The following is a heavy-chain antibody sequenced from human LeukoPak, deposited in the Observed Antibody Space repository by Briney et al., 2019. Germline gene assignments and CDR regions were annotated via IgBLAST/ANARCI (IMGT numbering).Heavy chain of an antibody. J-gene: IGHJ3*01. D-gene: IGHD4-17*01. Sequence: SVRVSCKSSEGTFTSHVITWVRQAPGQGLEWMGSIIPIFGMIHYAQKFQGRVTITADKSTTTAFMELNSLISEDTAVYYCARDPQSVTTMKNAFDLWGQGTVVIVSS. CDR2: IIPIFGMI. CDR3: ARDPQSVTTMKNAFDL. V-gene: IGHV1-69*10. CDR1: EGTFTSHV.